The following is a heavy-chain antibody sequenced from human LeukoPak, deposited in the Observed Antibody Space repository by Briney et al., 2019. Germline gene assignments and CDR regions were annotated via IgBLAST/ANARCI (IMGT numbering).Heavy chain of an antibody. CDR2: ISSSGSTI. Sequence: GGSLRLSCAASGFAFSSYDMNWVRQAPGKGLEWVSYISSSGSTIYYADSVKGRFTISRDNAKNSLYLQMNSLRAEDTAVYYCARASYYYGSGSSPDYWGQGTLVTVSS. CDR1: GFAFSSYD. V-gene: IGHV3-48*03. CDR3: ARASYYYGSGSSPDY. J-gene: IGHJ4*02. D-gene: IGHD3-10*01.